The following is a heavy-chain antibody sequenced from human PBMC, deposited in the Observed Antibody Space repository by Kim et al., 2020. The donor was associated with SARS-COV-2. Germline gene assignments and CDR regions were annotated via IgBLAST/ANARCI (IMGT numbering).Heavy chain of an antibody. V-gene: IGHV1-8*01. CDR2: MNPNSGNT. D-gene: IGHD4-4*01. Sequence: ASVKVSCKASGYTFTSYDINWVRQATGQGLEWMGWMNPNSGNTGYAQKFQGRVTMTRNTSISTAYMELSSLRSEDTAVYYCARALGRTVTLLYYYYGMDVWGQGTTVTVSS. J-gene: IGHJ6*02. CDR1: GYTFTSYD. CDR3: ARALGRTVTLLYYYYGMDV.